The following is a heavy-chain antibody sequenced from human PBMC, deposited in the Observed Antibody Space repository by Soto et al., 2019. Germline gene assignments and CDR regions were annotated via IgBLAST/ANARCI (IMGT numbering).Heavy chain of an antibody. J-gene: IGHJ4*02. V-gene: IGHV4-30-2*01. D-gene: IGHD3-22*01. Sequence: LSLTCAVSGGSISSGGYSWSWIRQPPGKGLEWIGDIYHSGSTYYNPSLKSRVTISVDRSKKQFSLKLSSVTAADTAVYYCTSGTSGSSGPLYWGQGTLVTVSS. CDR1: GGSISSGGYS. CDR3: TSGTSGSSGPLY. CDR2: IYHSGST.